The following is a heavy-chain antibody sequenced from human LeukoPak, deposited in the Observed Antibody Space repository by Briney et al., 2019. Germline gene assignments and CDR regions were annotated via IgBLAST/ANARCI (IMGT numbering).Heavy chain of an antibody. J-gene: IGHJ6*02. Sequence: GASVKVSCKASGHTFTGYYMHWVRQAPGQGLEWMGWINPNSGGTNYAQKFQGRVTMTRDTSISTAYMELSRLRSDDTAVYYCARESLASSLNYYYYGMDVWGQGTTVTVSS. CDR3: ARESLASSLNYYYYGMDV. D-gene: IGHD6-6*01. CDR1: GHTFTGYY. V-gene: IGHV1-2*02. CDR2: INPNSGGT.